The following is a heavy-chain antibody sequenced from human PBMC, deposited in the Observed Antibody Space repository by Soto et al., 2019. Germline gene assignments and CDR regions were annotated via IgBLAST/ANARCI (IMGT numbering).Heavy chain of an antibody. V-gene: IGHV1-8*01. Sequence: QVQLVQSGAELKEPGASVKVSCTASEYTFVNHDINWVRQAPGRGLEWMGWMNPNSGNSGFAQKFQDRVTMTRDTFRETAYMGLRNLSSEEPAVYYCARGWGRWPHEKPGDYWGQGTLVTVS. CDR1: EYTFVNHD. J-gene: IGHJ4*02. CDR2: MNPNSGNS. CDR3: ARGWGRWPHEKPGDY. D-gene: IGHD3-16*01.